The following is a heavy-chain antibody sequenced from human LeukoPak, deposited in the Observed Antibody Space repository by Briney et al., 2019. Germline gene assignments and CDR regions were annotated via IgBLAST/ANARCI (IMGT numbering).Heavy chain of an antibody. D-gene: IGHD5-24*01. Sequence: RTSETLSLTCNVSGESISSHYWSWTRQSPGKGLEWIGYITNSGTTKFNPSLKSRVTISRDTSKNQISLRLSSVTAADTAVYYCARSKDIRMGSKRGIEMDYWGQGTLVTVSS. V-gene: IGHV4-59*11. CDR2: ITNSGTT. CDR3: ARSKDIRMGSKRGIEMDY. CDR1: GESISSHY. J-gene: IGHJ4*02.